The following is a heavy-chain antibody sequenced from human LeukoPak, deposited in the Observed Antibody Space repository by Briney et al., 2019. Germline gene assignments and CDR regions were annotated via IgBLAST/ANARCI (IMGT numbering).Heavy chain of an antibody. CDR2: IYYSGST. CDR3: ARIQQLWLLDI. CDR1: GGSISGYY. V-gene: IGHV4-59*01. Sequence: SETLSLTCTVSGGSISGYYWSWIRQPPGKGLEWIGYIYYSGSTNYNPSLKSRVTISVDTSKNQFSLKLSSVTAADTAVYYCARIQQLWLLDIWGQGTMVTVSS. D-gene: IGHD5-18*01. J-gene: IGHJ3*02.